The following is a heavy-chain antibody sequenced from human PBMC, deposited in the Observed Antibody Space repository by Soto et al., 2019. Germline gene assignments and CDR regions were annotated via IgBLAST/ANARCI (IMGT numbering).Heavy chain of an antibody. CDR3: ARAEPHFSVGAYYYYGMDV. CDR2: IIPIFGTA. Sequence: QVQLVQSGAEVKKPGSSVKVSCKASGGTFSSYAISWVRQAPGQGLEWMGGIIPIFGTANYAQKFQGRVTITADESTSTAYMELSSLRSEDTAVYYCARAEPHFSVGAYYYYGMDVWGQGTTVTVSS. J-gene: IGHJ6*02. V-gene: IGHV1-69*01. D-gene: IGHD1-26*01. CDR1: GGTFSSYA.